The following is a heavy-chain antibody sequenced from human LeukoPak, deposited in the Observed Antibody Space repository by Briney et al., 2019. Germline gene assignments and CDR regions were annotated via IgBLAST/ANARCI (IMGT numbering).Heavy chain of an antibody. CDR3: ARDLVLGSGSYDY. CDR2: IRGDGYDT. J-gene: IGHJ4*02. V-gene: IGHV3-74*01. CDR1: GFTFSTHW. D-gene: IGHD3-10*01. Sequence: GGSLRLPCEASGFTFSTHWMHWVRQVPGKGLVWVSRIRGDGYDTNYADSVRGRFTISRDNVKNTLYLQMSSLRADDTAVYYCARDLVLGSGSYDYWGQGTLVTVSS.